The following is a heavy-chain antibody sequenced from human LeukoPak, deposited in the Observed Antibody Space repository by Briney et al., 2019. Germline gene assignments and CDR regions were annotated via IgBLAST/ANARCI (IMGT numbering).Heavy chain of an antibody. V-gene: IGHV4-59*08. CDR3: ARSVRSSSWYDGGTNWFDP. CDR1: GGSISSYY. Sequence: SETLSLTCTVSGGSISSYYWSWIRQPPGKGLGWIGYIYYSGSTNYNPSLKSRVTISVDTSKNQFSLKLSSVTAADTAVYYCARSVRSSSWYDGGTNWFDPWGQGTLVTVSS. J-gene: IGHJ5*02. CDR2: IYYSGST. D-gene: IGHD6-13*01.